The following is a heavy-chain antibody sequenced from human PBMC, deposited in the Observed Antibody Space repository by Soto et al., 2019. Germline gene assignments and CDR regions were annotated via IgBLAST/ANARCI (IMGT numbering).Heavy chain of an antibody. V-gene: IGHV3-53*01. J-gene: IGHJ4*02. D-gene: IGHD5-12*01. CDR2: IYSGGST. Sequence: EVQVVESGGGLIQPGGSLRLSCEVSGFSVTANYMSWVRQAPGKGLEWVSVIYSGGSTYYVDSVKGRFSISRDISKNTLYLQMNSLSAEDTAVYYRHGYGYWGQGTLVTVSS. CDR3: HGYGY. CDR1: GFSVTANY.